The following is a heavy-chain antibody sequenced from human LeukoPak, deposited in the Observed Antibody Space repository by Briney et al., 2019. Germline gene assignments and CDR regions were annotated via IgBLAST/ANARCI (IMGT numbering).Heavy chain of an antibody. J-gene: IGHJ4*02. CDR1: GFTFSSYS. Sequence: GVSLRLSCAASGFTFSSYSMNWVRQAPGKGLEWVSSISSSSYIYYADSVKGRFAISRDNAKNSLYLQMNSLRAEDTAVYYCARASYGSGSYTLMGYWGQGTLVTVSS. D-gene: IGHD3-10*01. CDR2: ISSSSYI. CDR3: ARASYGSGSYTLMGY. V-gene: IGHV3-21*01.